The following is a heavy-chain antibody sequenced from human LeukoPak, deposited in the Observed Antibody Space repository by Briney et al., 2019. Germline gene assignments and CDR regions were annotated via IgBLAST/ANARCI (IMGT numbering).Heavy chain of an antibody. CDR1: GFTFSSYG. J-gene: IGHJ6*03. CDR3: ARILYRFYMDI. Sequence: GGSLRLSCAASGFTFSSYGMSWVRQAPGKGLEWVSAISGSGGSTYYADSVKERFTISRDNSKNTLYLQMNSLRAEDTAVYFCARILYRFYMDIWGKGTTVIVSS. V-gene: IGHV3-23*01. CDR2: ISGSGGST. D-gene: IGHD2-2*02.